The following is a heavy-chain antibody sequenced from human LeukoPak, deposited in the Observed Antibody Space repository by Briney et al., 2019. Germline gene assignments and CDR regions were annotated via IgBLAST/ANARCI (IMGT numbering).Heavy chain of an antibody. CDR2: IYSGGST. CDR1: GFTFSSYA. V-gene: IGHV3-23*03. CDR3: AKNGEVLSWFDP. D-gene: IGHD3-10*01. Sequence: GGSLRLSCAASGFTFSSYAMSWVRQAPGKGLEWVSVIYSGGSTYYADSVKGRFTISRDNSKNTLYLQMNSLRAEDTAVYSCAKNGEVLSWFDPWGQGTLVTVSS. J-gene: IGHJ5*02.